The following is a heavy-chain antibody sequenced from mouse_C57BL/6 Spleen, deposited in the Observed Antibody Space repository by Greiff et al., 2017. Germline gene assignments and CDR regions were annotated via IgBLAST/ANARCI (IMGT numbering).Heavy chain of an antibody. D-gene: IGHD4-1*01. Sequence: QVQLQQSGAELVRPGSSVKLSCKASGYTFTSYWMHWVKQRPIQGLEWIGNIDPSDSETHYNQKFKDKATLTVDKSSSTAYMQLSSLTSEDSAVYYCARKANWGFDYWGQGTTLTVSS. V-gene: IGHV1-52*01. CDR3: ARKANWGFDY. CDR1: GYTFTSYW. CDR2: IDPSDSET. J-gene: IGHJ2*01.